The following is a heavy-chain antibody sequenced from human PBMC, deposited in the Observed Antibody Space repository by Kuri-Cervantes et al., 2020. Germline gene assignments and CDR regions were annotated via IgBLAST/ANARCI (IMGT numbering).Heavy chain of an antibody. V-gene: IGHV3-33*08. CDR2: IWYDGSNK. CDR3: ARDSYGSGSYPRD. CDR1: GFTFSSYG. D-gene: IGHD3-10*01. Sequence: LSLTCAASGFTFSSYGMHWVRQAPGKGLEWVAVIWYDGSNKYYADSVKGRFTISRDNSKNTLYLQMNSLRAEDTAVYYCARDSYGSGSYPRDWGQATLVTVSS. J-gene: IGHJ4*02.